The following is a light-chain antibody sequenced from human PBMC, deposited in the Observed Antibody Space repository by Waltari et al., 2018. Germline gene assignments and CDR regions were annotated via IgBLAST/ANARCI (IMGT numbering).Light chain of an antibody. V-gene: IGLV2-8*01. CDR3: SSYAGSNTWV. CDR2: EVS. CDR1: SSAVGGYHY. Sequence: QSALPQPPSASGSPGQPVPIPCTGTSSAVGGYHYVSWYQHHPGKAPKFMIYEVSKRPSGVPDRFSGSKSGNTASLTVSGLQAEDEADYYCSSYAGSNTWVFGGGTKLTVL. J-gene: IGLJ3*02.